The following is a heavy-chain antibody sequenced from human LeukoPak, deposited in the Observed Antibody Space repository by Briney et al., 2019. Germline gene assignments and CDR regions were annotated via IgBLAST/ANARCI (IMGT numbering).Heavy chain of an antibody. J-gene: IGHJ4*01. CDR1: GYTFTSYD. D-gene: IGHD1-1*01. CDR3: ARERGNQNFDY. V-gene: IGHV1-8*03. Sequence: AGEKVTRTASGYTFTSYDINWVRQATGQGLEGMGWMNPISCNKRYAQKFQCRVTITRNTSSSTAYMELSSLRSEDTAVYYCARERGNQNFDYWG. CDR2: MNPISCNK.